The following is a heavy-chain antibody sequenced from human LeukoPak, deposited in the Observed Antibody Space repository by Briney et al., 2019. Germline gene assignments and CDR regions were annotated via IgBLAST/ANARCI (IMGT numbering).Heavy chain of an antibody. Sequence: SQTLSLTCTVSGGSISSGDYYWSWIRQPPGKGLEWIGYIYGSGYTNYNPSLKSRVTMSIDTSKNHFSLKLTSVTAADTATYYCARETSLAGFASGLGFNYWGQGILVTVSS. D-gene: IGHD6-19*01. CDR3: ARETSLAGFASGLGFNY. V-gene: IGHV4-61*03. J-gene: IGHJ4*02. CDR2: IYGSGYT. CDR1: GGSISSGDYY.